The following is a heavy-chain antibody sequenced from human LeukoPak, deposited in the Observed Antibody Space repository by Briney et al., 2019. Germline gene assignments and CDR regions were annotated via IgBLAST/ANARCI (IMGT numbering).Heavy chain of an antibody. CDR1: GFTFDDYT. V-gene: IGHV3-43*01. Sequence: PGGSLRLSCAASGFTFDDYTMHWVRQAPGKGLEWVSLISWDGGSTYYADSVKGRLTISRDNSKNSLYLQMNSLRTEDTALYYCAKGDTAMVLWYFDYWGQGTLVTVSS. D-gene: IGHD5-18*01. CDR3: AKGDTAMVLWYFDY. J-gene: IGHJ4*02. CDR2: ISWDGGST.